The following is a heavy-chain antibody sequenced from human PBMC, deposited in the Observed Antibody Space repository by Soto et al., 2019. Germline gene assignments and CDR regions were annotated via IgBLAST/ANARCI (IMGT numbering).Heavy chain of an antibody. J-gene: IGHJ4*02. CDR2: ISGSGGST. CDR3: AKVPRCPFDY. Sequence: GGALGVSCAASGFTVSSYAMGWVRQAPGKGLEWVSAISGSGGSTYYADSVKVRFTISRDNSKNTLYLQMNSLRAVDTAVYYCAKVPRCPFDYWGQGPPVP. V-gene: IGHV3-23*01. CDR1: GFTVSSYA.